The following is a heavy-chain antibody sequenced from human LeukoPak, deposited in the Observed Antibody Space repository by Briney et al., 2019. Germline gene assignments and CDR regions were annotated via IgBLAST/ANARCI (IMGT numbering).Heavy chain of an antibody. CDR1: GFTFSSYAM. CDR2: IHHRGGT. CDR3: TTNGWYCLDH. D-gene: IGHD6-19*01. Sequence: GSLRLSCAASGFTFSSYAMSWVRQAPGKRLEWIGEIHHRGGTNYNPSLQSRVTISVDKSNNHFSLRLTSVTAADTAVYYCTTNGWYCLDHWGQGALVTVSS. V-gene: IGHV4-4*02. J-gene: IGHJ1*01.